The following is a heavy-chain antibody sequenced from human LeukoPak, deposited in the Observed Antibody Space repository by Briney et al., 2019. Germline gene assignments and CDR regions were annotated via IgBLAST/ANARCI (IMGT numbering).Heavy chain of an antibody. CDR2: IIPIFGTA. V-gene: IGHV1-69*13. CDR3: ASPARIAARQGPTPGYYFDY. J-gene: IGHJ4*02. CDR1: GYTFTSYG. Sequence: ASVKVSCKASGYTFTSYGISWVRQAPGQGLEWMGGIIPIFGTANYAQKFQGRVTITADESTSTVYMELSSLRSEDTAVYYCASPARIAARQGPTPGYYFDYWGQGTLVTVSS. D-gene: IGHD6-6*01.